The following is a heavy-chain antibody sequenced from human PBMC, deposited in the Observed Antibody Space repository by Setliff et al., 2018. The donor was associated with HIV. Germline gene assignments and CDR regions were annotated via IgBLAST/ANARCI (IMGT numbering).Heavy chain of an antibody. Sequence: GGSLRLSCAASGFIFSSYWMHWVRQAPGKGLVWVSRINSDGSSTSYADSVKGRFTVSRDNAKNSLYLQMNSLRAEDTAVYYCARAVHSGWYYFDYWGQGTLVTVSS. D-gene: IGHD6-19*01. CDR3: ARAVHSGWYYFDY. CDR1: GFIFSSYW. J-gene: IGHJ4*02. CDR2: INSDGSST. V-gene: IGHV3-74*01.